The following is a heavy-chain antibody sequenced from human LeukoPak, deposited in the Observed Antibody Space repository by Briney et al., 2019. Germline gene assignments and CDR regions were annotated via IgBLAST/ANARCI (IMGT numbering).Heavy chain of an antibody. J-gene: IGHJ4*02. D-gene: IGHD3-10*01. CDR2: INHSGIT. Sequence: SETLSLTCAVSGGSFSYYYWNWIRQPPGKGLEWIGEINHSGITNYNPSLKSRVTISVDTSKNQFSLKLSSVTAADTAVYYCARSYYGSGSYSVPLDYWGQGTLVTVSS. V-gene: IGHV4-34*01. CDR3: ARSYYGSGSYSVPLDY. CDR1: GGSFSYYY.